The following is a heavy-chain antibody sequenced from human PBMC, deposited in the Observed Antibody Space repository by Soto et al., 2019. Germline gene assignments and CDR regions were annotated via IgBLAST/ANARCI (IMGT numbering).Heavy chain of an antibody. CDR2: IYYSGST. Sequence: SETLSLTCTVSGGSISSSNYYWGWLRQPPGKGLEWIGSIYYSGSTYYNPPLKSRVTISVDTSKNQFSLKLSSVTAADTAVYYCAGILGSGSFPLYYYYYGMDVWGQGTTVTV. D-gene: IGHD3-10*01. J-gene: IGHJ6*02. CDR1: GGSISSSNYY. V-gene: IGHV4-39*01. CDR3: AGILGSGSFPLYYYYYGMDV.